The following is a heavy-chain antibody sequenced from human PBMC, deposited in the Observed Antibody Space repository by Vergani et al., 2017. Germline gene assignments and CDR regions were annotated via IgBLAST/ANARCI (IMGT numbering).Heavy chain of an antibody. CDR2: ISWNSGSI. J-gene: IGHJ4*02. D-gene: IGHD4-17*01. CDR3: ARIYYGDYYFDY. V-gene: IGHV3-9*01. CDR1: GFTFSSYA. Sequence: EVQLVESGGGLVQPGGSLRLSCAASGFTFSSYAMSWVRQAPGKGLEWVSGISWNSGSIGYADSVKGRFTISRDNAKNSLYLQMNSLRAEDTALYHCARIYYGDYYFDYWGQGTLVTVSS.